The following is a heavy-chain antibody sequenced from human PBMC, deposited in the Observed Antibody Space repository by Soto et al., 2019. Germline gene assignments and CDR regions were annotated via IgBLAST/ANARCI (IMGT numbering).Heavy chain of an antibody. CDR1: GGTFSSHT. V-gene: IGHV1-69*08. J-gene: IGHJ2*01. Sequence: QDQLVQSGAEVKKPGSSVKVSCKASGGTFSSHTFSWVRQAPGQGLEWMGRILPALGTATYAQKFRGRVTIPADESATTVYMELNSLRSEDTAVYYCARPDFGDYWYFDLWGRGTLVTVSS. CDR2: ILPALGTA. CDR3: ARPDFGDYWYFDL. D-gene: IGHD4-17*01.